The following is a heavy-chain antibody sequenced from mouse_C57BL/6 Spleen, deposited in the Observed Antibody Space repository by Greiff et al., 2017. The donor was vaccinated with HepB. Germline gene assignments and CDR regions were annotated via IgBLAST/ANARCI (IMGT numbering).Heavy chain of an antibody. V-gene: IGHV7-3*01. CDR2: IRNKANGYTT. J-gene: IGHJ4*01. CDR1: GFTFTDYY. Sequence: EVKLVESGGGLVQPGGSLSLSCAASGFTFTDYYMSWVRQPPGKALEWLGFIRNKANGYTTEYSASVKGRFTISRDNSQSILYLQMNALRAEDSATYYCASYWDEVYYAMDYWGQGTSVTVSS. CDR3: ASYWDEVYYAMDY. D-gene: IGHD4-1*01.